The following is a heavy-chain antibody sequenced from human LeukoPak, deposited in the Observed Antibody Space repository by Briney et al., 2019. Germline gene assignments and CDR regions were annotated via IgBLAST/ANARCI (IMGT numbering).Heavy chain of an antibody. D-gene: IGHD2-2*02. CDR3: ARVGRYCSSTSCYRAKGAFDI. Sequence: SETLSLTCTVSGGSISSGSYYWSWIRQPAGKGLECIGRIYTSGSTNYNPSLKSRVTISVDTSKNQFSLKLSSVTAADTAVYYCARVGRYCSSTSCYRAKGAFDIWGQGTMVTVSS. V-gene: IGHV4-61*02. CDR2: IYTSGST. J-gene: IGHJ3*02. CDR1: GGSISSGSYY.